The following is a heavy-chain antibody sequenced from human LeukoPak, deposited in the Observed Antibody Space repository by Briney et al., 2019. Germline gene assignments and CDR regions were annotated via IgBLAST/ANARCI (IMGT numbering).Heavy chain of an antibody. CDR1: GGSISSSSYY. CDR2: IYYSGST. J-gene: IGHJ5*02. V-gene: IGHV4-39*01. CDR3: ARQGYYDSSGYPNWFDP. Sequence: SETLSLTCTVSGGSISSSSYYWGWIRQPPGKGLEWIGSIYYSGSTYYNPSLKSRVTTSVDTSKNQVSLKLSSVTAADTAVYYCARQGYYDSSGYPNWFDPWGQGTLVTVSS. D-gene: IGHD3-22*01.